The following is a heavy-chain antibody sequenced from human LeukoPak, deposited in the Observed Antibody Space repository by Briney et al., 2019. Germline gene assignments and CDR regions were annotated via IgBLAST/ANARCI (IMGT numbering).Heavy chain of an antibody. V-gene: IGHV3-7*01. J-gene: IGHJ6*02. Sequence: GGSLRLSCAAPGFTFSSYWMSWVRQAPGKGLERVGNIKQDGSEKYYVDSVKGRFTISRDNAKNSLYLQMNSLRAEDTAVYYCARAAYYYGMDVWGQGTTVTVSS. CDR3: ARAAYYYGMDV. CDR1: GFTFSSYW. CDR2: IKQDGSEK.